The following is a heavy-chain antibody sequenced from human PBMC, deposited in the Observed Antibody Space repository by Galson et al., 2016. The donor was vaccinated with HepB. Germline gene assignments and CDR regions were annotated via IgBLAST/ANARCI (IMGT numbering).Heavy chain of an antibody. Sequence: SLRLSCAASGFTFSSYAMSWVRQAPGKGLEWVSTISTSGGSTYYADSVKGRLTISRDNSKNTLYLQMNSLRAEDTAVYYCARDDYFRLGYWGQGSLVTVSS. CDR1: GFTFSSYA. V-gene: IGHV3-23*01. CDR2: ISTSGGST. J-gene: IGHJ4*02. CDR3: ARDDYFRLGY. D-gene: IGHD3-16*01.